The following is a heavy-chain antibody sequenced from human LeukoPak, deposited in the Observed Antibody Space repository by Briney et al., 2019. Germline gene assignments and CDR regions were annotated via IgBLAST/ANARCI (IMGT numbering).Heavy chain of an antibody. J-gene: IGHJ4*02. CDR2: ISTNGDST. D-gene: IGHD2-15*01. CDR1: GFTFSTYA. Sequence: GGSLRLSCAASGFTFSTYAMHWVRQAPGKGPEYVSAISTNGDSTYYADSVKGRFTISRDNSKNTLFLQMGSLRADDMAVYYCARWGSISCYDYWGQGTLVTVSS. CDR3: ARWGSISCYDY. V-gene: IGHV3-64*02.